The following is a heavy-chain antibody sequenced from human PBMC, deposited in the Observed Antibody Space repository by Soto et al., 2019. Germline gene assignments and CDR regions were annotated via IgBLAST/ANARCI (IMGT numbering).Heavy chain of an antibody. J-gene: IGHJ6*02. V-gene: IGHV3-23*01. D-gene: IGHD2-2*01. Sequence: PGGSLRLSCAASGFTFSNYAMSWVRQTPGKGLEWVSAISGSGDSPYYADSVKGRFTISRDNPRNTLYLQMNSLRAEDTAVYYCAKRASELIVVPAAVDVWGQGTTVTVS. CDR1: GFTFSNYA. CDR2: ISGSGDSP. CDR3: AKRASELIVVPAAVDV.